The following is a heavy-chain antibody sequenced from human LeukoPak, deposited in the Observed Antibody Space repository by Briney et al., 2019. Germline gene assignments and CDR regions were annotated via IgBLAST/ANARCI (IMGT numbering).Heavy chain of an antibody. Sequence: PSETLSLTCAVSGGSISSGGYSWSWIQQPPGKGLEWIGYIYHSGSTYYNPSLKSRVTISVDRSKNQFSLKLSSVTAADTAVYYCARARGVVVTARNRGAFDIWGQGTMVTVSS. V-gene: IGHV4-30-2*01. CDR2: IYHSGST. J-gene: IGHJ3*02. CDR3: ARARGVVVTARNRGAFDI. CDR1: GGSISSGGYS. D-gene: IGHD2-21*02.